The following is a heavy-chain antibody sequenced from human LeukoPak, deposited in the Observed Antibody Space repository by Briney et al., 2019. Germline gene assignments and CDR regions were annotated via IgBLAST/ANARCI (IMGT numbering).Heavy chain of an antibody. CDR3: ARQGVGTYDYGDEGYYMDV. CDR2: IYYSGRT. J-gene: IGHJ6*03. CDR1: GGSINSSSYY. D-gene: IGHD4-17*01. Sequence: SETLSLTCIVSGGSINSSSYYWGWIRQPPGKGLEWIGSIYYSGRTYYNPSLKSRVIISVDTSENQFSLKLSSVTAADTAVYYCARQGVGTYDYGDEGYYMDVWGKGTTVTISS. V-gene: IGHV4-39*01.